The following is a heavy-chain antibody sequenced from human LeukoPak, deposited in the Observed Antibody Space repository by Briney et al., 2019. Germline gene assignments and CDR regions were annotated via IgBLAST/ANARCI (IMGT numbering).Heavy chain of an antibody. CDR2: IYHSRST. CDR3: ARLRGGPAEVDY. CDR1: GYSISSGYY. J-gene: IGHJ4*02. V-gene: IGHV4-38-2*01. Sequence: NTSETLSLTCAVSGYSISSGYYWGWIRQPPGKGPEWSGSIYHSRSTYYNPSLTSRVTISVDTSKNQSSRKLSSVTAADTAVYYCARLRGGPAEVDYWGQGTLVTVSS. D-gene: IGHD3-16*01.